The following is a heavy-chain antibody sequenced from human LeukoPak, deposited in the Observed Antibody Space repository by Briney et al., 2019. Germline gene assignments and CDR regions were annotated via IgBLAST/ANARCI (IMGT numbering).Heavy chain of an antibody. J-gene: IGHJ4*02. CDR2: IWYDGSNK. CDR3: AREVGYSGYYFDY. D-gene: IGHD5-12*01. V-gene: IGHV3-33*01. CDR1: GFTFSSYG. Sequence: GRSLRLSCAASGFTFSSYGMHWVRQAPGKGLEWVAVIWYDGSNKYYADSVKGRFTISRDNSKNTLYLQMNSLRAEVTAVYYCAREVGYSGYYFDYWGQGTLVTVSS.